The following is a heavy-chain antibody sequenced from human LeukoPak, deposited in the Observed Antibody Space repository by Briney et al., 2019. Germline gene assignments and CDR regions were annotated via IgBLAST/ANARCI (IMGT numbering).Heavy chain of an antibody. CDR1: GGSISSSSYC. CDR2: IYYSGST. D-gene: IGHD5-18*01. CDR3: ATVDTAMDY. V-gene: IGHV4-39*01. J-gene: IGHJ4*02. Sequence: PSETLSLTCTVSGGSISSSSYCWGWIRQPPGKGLEWIGSIYYSGSTYYNPSLKSRVTISVDTSKNQFSLKLSSVTAADAAVYYCATVDTAMDYWGQGTLVTVSS.